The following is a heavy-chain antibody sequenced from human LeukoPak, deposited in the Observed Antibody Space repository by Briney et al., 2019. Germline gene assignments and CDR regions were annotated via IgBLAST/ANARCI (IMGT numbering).Heavy chain of an antibody. CDR1: GGSFSGYY. V-gene: IGHV4-34*01. J-gene: IGHJ4*02. CDR3: ARGVVVPAARLYYFDY. CDR2: INHSGST. D-gene: IGHD2-2*01. Sequence: SETLSLTCAVYGGSFSGYYWSWTRQPPGKGLEWIGEINHSGSTNYNPSLKSRVTISVDTSKNQFSLKLSSVTAADTAVYYCARGVVVPAARLYYFDYWGQGTLVTVSS.